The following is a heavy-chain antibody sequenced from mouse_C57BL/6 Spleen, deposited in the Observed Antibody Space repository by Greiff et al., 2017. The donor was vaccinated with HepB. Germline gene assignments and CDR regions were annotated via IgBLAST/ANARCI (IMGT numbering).Heavy chain of an antibody. V-gene: IGHV3-2*02. Sequence: EVKLQESGPGLVKPSQSLSLTCTVTGYSITSGYGWNWIRQFPGNKLEWMGYISYSGSTNYNPSLKSRISITRDTSKNQFFRQLNSVTTEDTATYDCARTARIKYWGQGTTLTVSS. CDR1: GYSITSGYG. CDR2: ISYSGST. D-gene: IGHD1-2*01. J-gene: IGHJ2*01. CDR3: ARTARIKY.